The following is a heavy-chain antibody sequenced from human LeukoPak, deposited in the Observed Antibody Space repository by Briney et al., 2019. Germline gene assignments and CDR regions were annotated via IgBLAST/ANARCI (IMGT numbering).Heavy chain of an antibody. V-gene: IGHV3-15*01. J-gene: IGHJ4*02. CDR2: IKSKADGETI. D-gene: IGHD1-20*01. Sequence: PGGSLRLSCAASGFTFSSFWMGWVRQAPGKGLEWVGRIKSKADGETIDYAAPVKGRFTFSRDDSKNMLYLQMNSLKSEDTAVYYCSTLTSRGLSDSWGQGTLVTVSS. CDR1: GFTFSSFW. CDR3: STLTSRGLSDS.